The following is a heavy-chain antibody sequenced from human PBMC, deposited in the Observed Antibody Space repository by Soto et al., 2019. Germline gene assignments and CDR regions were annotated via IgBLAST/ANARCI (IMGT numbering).Heavy chain of an antibody. J-gene: IGHJ3*02. Sequence: GAPVKVSCKGSGYTFTSYGISWVRQGPGQGVEGVGWVSGFNGKTKYAQKLPGRGTMNTDTSPSTAHKELRSLRSDDTAVYYCARDLAHYVILSDRALASDDAFDIWGQGKMVTVSS. V-gene: IGHV1-18*01. CDR2: VSGFNGKT. CDR3: ARDLAHYVILSDRALASDDAFDI. CDR1: GYTFTSYG. D-gene: IGHD3-9*01.